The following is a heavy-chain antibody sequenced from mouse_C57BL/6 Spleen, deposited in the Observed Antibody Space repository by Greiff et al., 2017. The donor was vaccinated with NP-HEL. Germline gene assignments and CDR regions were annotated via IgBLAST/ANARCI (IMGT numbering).Heavy chain of an antibody. J-gene: IGHJ2*01. CDR2: ISSGSSTI. D-gene: IGHD1-1*01. Sequence: EVQLVESGGGLVKPGGSLKLSCAAPGFTFSDYGMHWVRQAPEKGLEWVAYISSGSSTIYYADTVKGRFTISRDNAKNTLFLQMTSLRSEDTAMYYCAKTGSSPLDYWGQGTTLTVSS. V-gene: IGHV5-17*01. CDR3: AKTGSSPLDY. CDR1: GFTFSDYG.